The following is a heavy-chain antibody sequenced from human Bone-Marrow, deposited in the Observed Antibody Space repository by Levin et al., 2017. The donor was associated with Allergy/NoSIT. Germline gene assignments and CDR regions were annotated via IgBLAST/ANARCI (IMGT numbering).Heavy chain of an antibody. CDR2: ISGSGRDT. CDR3: AKDLNYQLLAFAVHPRAFDI. V-gene: IGHV3-23*01. Sequence: GGSLRLSCAASGFTFSTYAMNWVRQAPGKGLEWVSGISGSGRDTFYADSVKGRFTISRDNSKNTLYLQMNSLRAEDTAVYYCAKDLNYQLLAFAVHPRAFDIWGQGTLVTVSS. J-gene: IGHJ3*02. CDR1: GFTFSTYA. D-gene: IGHD2-2*01.